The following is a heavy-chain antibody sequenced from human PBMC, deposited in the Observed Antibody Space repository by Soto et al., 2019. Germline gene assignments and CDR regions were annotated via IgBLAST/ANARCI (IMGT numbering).Heavy chain of an antibody. V-gene: IGHV1-69*12. CDR3: ARETHRWLQLSPSDL. CDR1: GGTFSSYT. CDR2: IIPIFGTA. D-gene: IGHD3-22*01. Sequence: QVQLVQSGAEVKKPGSSVTVSCKASGGTFSSYTISWVRQAPGQGLEWMGGIIPIFGTANYAQKFQGRVRITADEPTRQAYRELSSLISKATAVYYCARETHRWLQLSPSDLWGRGTLVTFSS. J-gene: IGHJ2*01.